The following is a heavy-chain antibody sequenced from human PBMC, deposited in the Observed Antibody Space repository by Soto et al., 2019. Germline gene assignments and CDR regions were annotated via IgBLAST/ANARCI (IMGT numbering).Heavy chain of an antibody. CDR2: ISRSGNTI. V-gene: IGHV3-48*02. CDR3: ARAASVDTYGYAY. Sequence: GGSLRLSCAASGFSLSSYNINWVRQAPGKGLEWVSYISRSGNTIHYADSVKGRFTISRDNAKNSLYLQMNSLRDEDTAVYYCARAASVDTYGYAYWGQGTLVTVSS. CDR1: GFSLSSYN. D-gene: IGHD5-18*01. J-gene: IGHJ4*02.